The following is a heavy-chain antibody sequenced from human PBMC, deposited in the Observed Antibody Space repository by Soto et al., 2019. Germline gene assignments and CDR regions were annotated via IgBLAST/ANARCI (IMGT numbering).Heavy chain of an antibody. CDR1: GYTFTSYG. D-gene: IGHD3-10*01. V-gene: IGHV1-18*01. CDR3: ARDGPITMVRGVISY. Sequence: ASVKVSCKASGYTFTSYGISWVRQAPGQGLEWMGWISAYNGNTNYAQKLQGRVTMTTDTSTSTAYMELRSLRSDDTAVYYCARDGPITMVRGVISYWGQGTLVTVSS. J-gene: IGHJ4*02. CDR2: ISAYNGNT.